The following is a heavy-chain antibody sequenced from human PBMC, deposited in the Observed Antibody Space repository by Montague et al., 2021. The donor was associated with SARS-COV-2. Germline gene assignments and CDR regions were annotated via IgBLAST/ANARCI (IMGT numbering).Heavy chain of an antibody. CDR3: ARSQLYYDLLTGFSESYYFDY. V-gene: IGHV4-39*01. Sequence: SETLSLTCSVSGDSIGSSHTYWGWIRQPPGKGLEWIGCVAYSGSTYYNPSLQRRATIPVDTSKSQFSLKLNSVTAADTAVYYCARSQLYYDLLTGFSESYYFDYWGQGTLATVSS. CDR1: GDSIGSSHTY. J-gene: IGHJ4*02. D-gene: IGHD3-9*01. CDR2: VAYSGST.